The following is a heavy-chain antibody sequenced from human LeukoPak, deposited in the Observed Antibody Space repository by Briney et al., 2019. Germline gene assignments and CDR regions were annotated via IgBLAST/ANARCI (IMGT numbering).Heavy chain of an antibody. CDR3: VRSSRWQLAFDY. CDR2: IYYSGST. D-gene: IGHD6-13*01. Sequence: PSETLSLTCTVSGGSISSYYWSWLRQPPGKGLEWLGYIYYSGSTNYNPSLKSRVTISVDTSKNQFSLKLSSVTAADTAVYYCVRSSRWQLAFDYWGQGTLVTVSS. V-gene: IGHV4-59*01. J-gene: IGHJ4*02. CDR1: GGSISSYY.